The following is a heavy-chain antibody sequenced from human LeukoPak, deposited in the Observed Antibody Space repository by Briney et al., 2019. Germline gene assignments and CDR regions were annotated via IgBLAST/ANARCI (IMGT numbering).Heavy chain of an antibody. V-gene: IGHV1-69*06. CDR3: ATGPILEWLLYRF. D-gene: IGHD3-3*01. CDR2: IIPIFGTA. J-gene: IGHJ4*02. Sequence: GASVKVSCKASGGTFSSYAISWVRQAPGQGLEWMGGIIPIFGTANYAQKFQGRVTMTEDTSTDTAYMELSSLRSEDTAVYYCATGPILEWLLYRFWGQGTLVTVSS. CDR1: GGTFSSYA.